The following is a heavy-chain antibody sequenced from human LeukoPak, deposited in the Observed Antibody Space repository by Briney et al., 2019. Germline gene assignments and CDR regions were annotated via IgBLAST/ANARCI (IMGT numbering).Heavy chain of an antibody. CDR3: AKSRRILRYFDWLLD. J-gene: IGHJ4*02. V-gene: IGHV3-23*01. CDR1: GFTFSSYA. CDR2: TSSSDAGT. D-gene: IGHD3-9*01. Sequence: PGGSLRLSCAASGFTFSSYAMSWVRQAPGKGLEWVSATSSSDAGTYHAESVRGRFTISRDNSKNTLYLQMNSPRADDAAVYCCAKSRRILRYFDWLLDWGQGTLVTVSS.